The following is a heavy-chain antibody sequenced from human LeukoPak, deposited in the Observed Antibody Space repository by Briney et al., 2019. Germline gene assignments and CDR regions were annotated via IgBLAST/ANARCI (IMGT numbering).Heavy chain of an antibody. D-gene: IGHD3-22*01. CDR3: ARASYYYDTSGLGAFDL. CDR2: INWDGSRI. J-gene: IGHJ3*01. CDR1: GFTFDDHA. V-gene: IGHV3-9*01. Sequence: PGGSLRLSCAASGFTFDDHAVYWVRQAPGKGLEWVSGINWDGSRIGYADPVKGRFTISRDSAKNSLFLQMSSLRIKDTALYYCARASYYYDTSGLGAFDLWGQGTLVTVSS.